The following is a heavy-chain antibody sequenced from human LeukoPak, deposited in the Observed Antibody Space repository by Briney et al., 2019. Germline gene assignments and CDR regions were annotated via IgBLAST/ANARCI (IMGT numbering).Heavy chain of an antibody. CDR3: AASDGEQQLAL. J-gene: IGHJ4*02. D-gene: IGHD6-13*01. Sequence: GGSLRLSCAASGFSFRGYTMHWVRQVPGKGLEWVSLISWNGVTTYYGDSVRGRFTISRDDSKNSLYLQMNSLRSEDSALYYCAASDGEQQLALWGQGTLVTVSS. V-gene: IGHV3-43*01. CDR2: ISWNGVTT. CDR1: GFSFRGYT.